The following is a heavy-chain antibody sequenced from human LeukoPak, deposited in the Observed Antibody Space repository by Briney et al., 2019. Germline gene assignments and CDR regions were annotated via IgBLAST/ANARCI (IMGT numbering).Heavy chain of an antibody. CDR1: GFTVSSDY. Sequence: GGSLRLSCAASGFTVSSDYMTWVRQAPGKGLEWVSIIYSGGTTYYADSVKGRFTISRDNPKNTLYLQMSSLRVEDTAVYYCARGVEPLAANTLAYWGQGTLVTVSS. J-gene: IGHJ4*02. V-gene: IGHV3-53*01. CDR2: IYSGGTT. CDR3: ARGVEPLAANTLAY. D-gene: IGHD1-14*01.